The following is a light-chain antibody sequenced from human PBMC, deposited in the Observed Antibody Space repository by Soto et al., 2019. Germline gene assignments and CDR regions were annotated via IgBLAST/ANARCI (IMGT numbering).Light chain of an antibody. Sequence: EIVLTQSPATLSLSPGERATLSCRASQTVPGNYLAWLQHKPGQAPRLLIYGASTRATGIPDRFSGSGSGTDFPLTIARLEPEDFAVYYCQQYTSPPWTLGQGTKVETK. V-gene: IGKV3-20*01. CDR2: GAS. CDR3: QQYTSPPWT. CDR1: QTVPGNY. J-gene: IGKJ1*01.